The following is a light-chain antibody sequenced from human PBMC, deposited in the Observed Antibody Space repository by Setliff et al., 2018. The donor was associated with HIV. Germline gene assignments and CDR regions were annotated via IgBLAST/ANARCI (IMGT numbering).Light chain of an antibody. J-gene: IGLJ1*01. CDR2: DVS. CDR3: SSYTSSSTLLYV. CDR1: SSDVGGYNY. Sequence: QSVLTQPASVSGSPGRSITISCTGTSSDVGGYNYVSWYQQHPGKAPKLMIYDVSNRPSGVSNRFSGSKSGNTASLTISGLQAEDEADYYCSSYTSSSTLLYVFGTGTKVTVL. V-gene: IGLV2-14*03.